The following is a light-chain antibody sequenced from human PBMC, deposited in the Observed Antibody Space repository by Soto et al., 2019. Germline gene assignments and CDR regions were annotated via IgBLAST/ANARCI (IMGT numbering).Light chain of an antibody. V-gene: IGKV1-5*03. J-gene: IGKJ1*01. CDR1: QNINSW. CDR3: QQYNTYSPWT. CDR2: QAS. Sequence: DIQMTQSPSTLSASVGDRVTITCRASQNINSWLAWYQQKPGKAPKVLIYQASTLQSGVPSRFSGSRSGTEFTLTISSLQPDDFATYYCQQYNTYSPWTFGQGTKVEIK.